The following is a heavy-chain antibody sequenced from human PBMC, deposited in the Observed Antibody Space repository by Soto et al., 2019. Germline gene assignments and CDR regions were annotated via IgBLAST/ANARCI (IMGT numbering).Heavy chain of an antibody. CDR1: GGSISSGGYY. CDR3: ARDATSSSYGFDY. V-gene: IGHV4-31*03. CDR2: IYYSGST. J-gene: IGHJ4*02. Sequence: SETLSLTCTVSGGSISSGGYYWSWIRQHPGKGLEWIGYIYYSGSTYYNPSLKSRVTISVDTSKNQFSLKLSSVTAADTAVYYCARDATSSSYGFDYWGQGTLVTVSS. D-gene: IGHD6-6*01.